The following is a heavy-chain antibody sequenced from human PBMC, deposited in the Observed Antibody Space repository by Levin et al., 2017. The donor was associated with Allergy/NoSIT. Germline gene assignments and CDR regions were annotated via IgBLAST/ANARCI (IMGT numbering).Heavy chain of an antibody. Sequence: SGPTLVKPTQTLTLTCTFSGFSLSTNGVGVGWLRQPPGKALEWLAIIYWDDDKRYSPSLKSRVAITKDTSKNQVVLTMTNMDPVDTATCYCAHTRATGSQAGAFDIWGQGTMVTVSS. J-gene: IGHJ3*02. CDR1: GFSLSTNGVG. CDR2: IYWDDDK. V-gene: IGHV2-5*02. D-gene: IGHD5-12*01. CDR3: AHTRATGSQAGAFDI.